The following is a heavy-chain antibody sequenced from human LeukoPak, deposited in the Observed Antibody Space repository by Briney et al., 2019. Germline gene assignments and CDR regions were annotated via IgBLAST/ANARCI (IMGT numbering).Heavy chain of an antibody. V-gene: IGHV4-34*01. CDR3: AREYSSSSGGWFDP. CDR2: IYYSGST. Sequence: SETLSLTCAVYGGSFSGYYWSWIRQPPGKGLEWIGSIYYSGSTYYNPSLKSRVTISVDTSKNQLSLKLSSVTAADTAVYYCAREYSSSSGGWFDPWGQGTLVTVSS. D-gene: IGHD6-6*01. J-gene: IGHJ5*02. CDR1: GGSFSGYY.